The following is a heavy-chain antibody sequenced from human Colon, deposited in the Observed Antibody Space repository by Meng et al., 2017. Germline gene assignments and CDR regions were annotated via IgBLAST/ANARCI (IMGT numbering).Heavy chain of an antibody. CDR2: IYTTGDT. V-gene: IGHV4-4*07. J-gene: IGHJ3*01. CDR1: GASITRNY. D-gene: IGHD1-26*01. Sequence: SETLSPTCTVSGASITRNYWSWIRQPAGKGLEWIGRIYTTGDTNYNPSLKSRVAMSVDTSNNKFSLELNSVTAADRAVYYCSRGRIVGAALSHAFDLWGQGIKVTVSS. CDR3: SRGRIVGAALSHAFDL.